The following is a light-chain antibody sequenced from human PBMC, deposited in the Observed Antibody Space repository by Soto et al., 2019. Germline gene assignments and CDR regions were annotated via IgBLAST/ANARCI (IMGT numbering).Light chain of an antibody. CDR3: QQYNNWPAIT. V-gene: IGKV3D-15*01. CDR2: GAS. CDR1: QRVSSD. J-gene: IGKJ5*01. Sequence: EIVLTQSPGTLSLSPGERATLSCRTSQRVSSDFLAWYQQKAGQAPRLLIYGASTRATGIPARFSGSGSGTEFTLTISSLQSEDFAVYFCQQYNNWPAITFGQGTRLEIK.